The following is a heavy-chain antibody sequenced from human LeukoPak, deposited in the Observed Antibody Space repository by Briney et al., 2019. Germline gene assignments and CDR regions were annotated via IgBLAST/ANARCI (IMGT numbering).Heavy chain of an antibody. D-gene: IGHD3-10*01. CDR1: GGSISSGGYY. CDR2: IYYSGST. J-gene: IGHJ4*02. V-gene: IGHV4-31*03. Sequence: PSETLSLTCTVSGGSISSGGYYWSWIRQHPGKGLGWIGYIYYSGSTYYNPSLKSRVTISVDTSKNQFSLKLSSVTAADTAVYYCARVGYYYGSGSFKAYYFDYWGQGTLVTVSS. CDR3: ARVGYYYGSGSFKAYYFDY.